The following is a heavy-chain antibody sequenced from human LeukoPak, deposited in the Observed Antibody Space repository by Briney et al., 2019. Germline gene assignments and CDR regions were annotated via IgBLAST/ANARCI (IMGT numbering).Heavy chain of an antibody. CDR1: GGSLSSGDYY. J-gene: IGHJ4*02. CDR2: IYYSGST. Sequence: SETLSLTCTVSGGSLSSGDYYWSWIRQPPGRGLEWIGYIYYSGSTYYNPSLKSRVTISVDTSKNQFSLKLSSVAAADTAVYYCARHWSSGYYFFDYWGQGTLVTVSS. CDR3: ARHWSSGYYFFDY. V-gene: IGHV4-30-4*01. D-gene: IGHD3-22*01.